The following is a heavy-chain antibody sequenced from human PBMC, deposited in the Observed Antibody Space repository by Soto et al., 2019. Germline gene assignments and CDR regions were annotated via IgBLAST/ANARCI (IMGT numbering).Heavy chain of an antibody. J-gene: IGHJ5*02. CDR3: ARDRRGDYDDDGFDP. Sequence: SETLSLTCTASGGSISSYYWSWIRQHPGKGLEWIGYIYYSGSTNYNPSLKSRVTISVDTSKNQFSLKLSSVTAADTAVYYCARDRRGDYDDDGFDPWGQGTLVTAPQ. CDR2: IYYSGST. CDR1: GGSISSYY. V-gene: IGHV4-59*01. D-gene: IGHD3-22*01.